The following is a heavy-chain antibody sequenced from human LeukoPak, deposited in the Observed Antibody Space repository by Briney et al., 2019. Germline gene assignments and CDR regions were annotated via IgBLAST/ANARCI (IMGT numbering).Heavy chain of an antibody. CDR3: AKYPVGHIVVVTAMRYLDY. V-gene: IGHV3-23*01. J-gene: IGHJ4*02. CDR2: ISGSGGST. D-gene: IGHD2-21*02. Sequence: PGGSLRLSCAASGFTFSSYAMSWVRQAPGKGLEWVSAISGSGGSTYYADSVKGRFTISRDNSKNTLYLQMNSLRAEDTAVYYCAKYPVGHIVVVTAMRYLDYWGQGTLVTVSS. CDR1: GFTFSSYA.